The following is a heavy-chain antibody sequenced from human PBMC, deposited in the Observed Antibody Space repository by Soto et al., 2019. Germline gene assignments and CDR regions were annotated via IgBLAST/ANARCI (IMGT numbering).Heavy chain of an antibody. Sequence: QVQLVESGGGVVQPGRSLRLSCAASGFTFSSYGMHWVRQAPGKGLEWVAVISYDGSNKYYADSVKGRFTISRDNSKNTLYLQMNSLRAEDTAVYYCAKELWGVATTKQSYYSGMDVWGQGTTVTVSS. V-gene: IGHV3-30*18. CDR2: ISYDGSNK. CDR3: AKELWGVATTKQSYYSGMDV. CDR1: GFTFSSYG. J-gene: IGHJ6*02. D-gene: IGHD5-12*01.